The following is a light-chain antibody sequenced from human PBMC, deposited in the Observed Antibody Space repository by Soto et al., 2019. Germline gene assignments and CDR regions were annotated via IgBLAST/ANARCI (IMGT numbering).Light chain of an antibody. CDR3: LQYKNWPIT. CDR2: GSS. CDR1: QSVSSN. V-gene: IGKV3-15*01. J-gene: IGKJ5*01. Sequence: EIVMTQSPATLSVSPWERATLSCRASQSVSSNLAWYQQKPGQAPRLPIYGSSTRATGIPARFSGSGSGTEFTLTISSLQSEDFAVYYCLQYKNWPITFGQGTRLEI.